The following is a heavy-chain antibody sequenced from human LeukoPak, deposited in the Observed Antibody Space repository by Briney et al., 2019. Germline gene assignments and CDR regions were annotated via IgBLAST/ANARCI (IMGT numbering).Heavy chain of an antibody. D-gene: IGHD3-22*01. CDR2: IFSSGST. Sequence: TSSETLSLTCTVSDVSISSYYWSWIRQPAGKGLEWIGRIFSSGSTDYNPSLKSRVTMSVDTSKNQFSLKLSSVTAADTALYYCARDRYDSVYNWFDPWGQGTLVTVSS. J-gene: IGHJ5*02. V-gene: IGHV4-4*07. CDR3: ARDRYDSVYNWFDP. CDR1: DVSISSYY.